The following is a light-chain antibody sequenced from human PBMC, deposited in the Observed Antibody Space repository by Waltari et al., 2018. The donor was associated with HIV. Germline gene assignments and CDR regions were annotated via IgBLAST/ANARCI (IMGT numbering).Light chain of an antibody. CDR2: DVT. Sequence: QSALTQPASVSGSLGQSITISCTGTSIDVGYYNYVSCYQQYPGKAPKLMIYDVTKRPSGVSNRFSGSKSGNTASLTISGLQAEDEADYYCCSYAGSSIYYVFGTGTKVTVL. J-gene: IGLJ1*01. V-gene: IGLV2-23*02. CDR3: CSYAGSSIYYV. CDR1: SIDVGYYNY.